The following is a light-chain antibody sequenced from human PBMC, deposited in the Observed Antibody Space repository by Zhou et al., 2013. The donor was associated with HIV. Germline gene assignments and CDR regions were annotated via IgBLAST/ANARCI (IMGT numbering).Light chain of an antibody. CDR1: QSINIW. Sequence: DIQMTQSPSTLSASVGDRVTITCRASQSINIWLAWYQQKPGRAPILLIQKASSLQTGVPSRFSGSGSGTEFSLTISSLQPEDLATYYCQQYQSLYPTFGQGTRWKSN. CDR3: QQYQSLYPT. V-gene: IGKV1-5*03. CDR2: KAS. J-gene: IGKJ1*01.